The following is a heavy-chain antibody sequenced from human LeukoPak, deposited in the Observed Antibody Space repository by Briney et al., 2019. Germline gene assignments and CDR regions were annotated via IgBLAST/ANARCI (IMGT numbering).Heavy chain of an antibody. Sequence: GGSLRLSCAAAGFTFSNAWRSWVRQAPGKGLEWVGRIKSKTDGGTTDYAAPVKVRFTISRDDSKNTLYLQMHSLKTEDTAVYYCTTTPDYGDYADPFDYWGQGTLVTVSS. CDR2: IKSKTDGGTT. J-gene: IGHJ4*02. V-gene: IGHV3-15*01. CDR3: TTTPDYGDYADPFDY. D-gene: IGHD4-17*01. CDR1: GFTFSNAW.